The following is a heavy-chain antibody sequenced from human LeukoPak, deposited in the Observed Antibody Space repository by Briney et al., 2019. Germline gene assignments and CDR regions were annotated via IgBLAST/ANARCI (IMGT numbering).Heavy chain of an antibody. Sequence: PGGSLRLSCAASGFTFDDYAMHWVRQAPGKGLQWVASISWNGDDIGYADSVKGRFTISRDNAKNSLYLQMNSLRAEDTALYYCAREKPFYDSSGYYYPIAFDYWGQGTLVTVSS. D-gene: IGHD3-22*01. V-gene: IGHV3-9*01. CDR3: AREKPFYDSSGYYYPIAFDY. J-gene: IGHJ4*02. CDR1: GFTFDDYA. CDR2: ISWNGDDI.